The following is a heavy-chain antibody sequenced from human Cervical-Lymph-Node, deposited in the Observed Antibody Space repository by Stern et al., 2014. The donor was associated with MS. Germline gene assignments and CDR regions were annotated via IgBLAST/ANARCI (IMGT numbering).Heavy chain of an antibody. V-gene: IGHV3-74*01. CDR2: INSGGSST. CDR3: ARSSGASGDAMDV. Sequence: EGQLVESGGGLLQPGGSLRLSCGASGFTFSTYWMHWVRQGPGKGLGWVSRINSGGSSTSYTDSVRGRFTISRDNAKNTVDLQMTSLRAEDTAVYYCARSSGASGDAMDVWGQGTTVTVSS. CDR1: GFTFSTYW. J-gene: IGHJ6*02. D-gene: IGHD2-15*01.